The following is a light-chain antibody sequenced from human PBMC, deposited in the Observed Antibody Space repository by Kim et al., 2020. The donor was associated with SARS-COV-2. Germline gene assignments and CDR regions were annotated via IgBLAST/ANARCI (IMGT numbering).Light chain of an antibody. CDR1: NIGSKS. CDR2: YDT. J-gene: IGLJ3*02. V-gene: IGLV3-21*04. Sequence: SYELAQPPSVSVAPGKTARITCEGNNIGSKSVHWYQQKPGQAPVLVIYYDTNRPSGIPERISGSNSGNTATLTISRVEAGDEADYCCQVWDSSSDHKVFGGGTQLTVL. CDR3: QVWDSSSDHKV.